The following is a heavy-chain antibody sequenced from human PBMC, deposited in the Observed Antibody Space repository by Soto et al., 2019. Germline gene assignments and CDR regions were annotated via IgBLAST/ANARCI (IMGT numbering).Heavy chain of an antibody. CDR3: TTEGGYEYYYYYMDV. Sequence: GGSLKLSCAASGFTVRNAWMSWVRQAPGKGLEWVGRIKSKTDGGTTDYAAPVKGRFTISRDDSKNTLYLQMNSLKTEDTAVYYCTTEGGYEYYYYYMDVWGRGTTVTVSS. D-gene: IGHD5-12*01. J-gene: IGHJ6*03. V-gene: IGHV3-15*01. CDR2: IKSKTDGGTT. CDR1: GFTVRNAW.